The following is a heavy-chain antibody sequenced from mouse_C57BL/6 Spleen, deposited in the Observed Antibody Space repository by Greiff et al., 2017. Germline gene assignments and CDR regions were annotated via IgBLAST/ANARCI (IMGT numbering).Heavy chain of an antibody. Sequence: QVQLQQSGAELVRPGASVTLSCKASGYTFTDYEMHWVKQTPVHGLEWIGAIDPETGGTAYNQKFKGKAILTADKSSSTAYMELRSLTSEASAVYYCTRRARYYAMDYWGQGTSVTVSS. V-gene: IGHV1-15*01. CDR1: GYTFTDYE. D-gene: IGHD3-3*01. CDR3: TRRARYYAMDY. J-gene: IGHJ4*01. CDR2: IDPETGGT.